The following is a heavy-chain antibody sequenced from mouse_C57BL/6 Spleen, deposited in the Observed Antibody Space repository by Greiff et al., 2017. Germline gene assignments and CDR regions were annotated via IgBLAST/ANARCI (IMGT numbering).Heavy chain of an antibody. V-gene: IGHV1-64*01. Sequence: QVQLQQPGAELVKPGASVKLSCKASGYTFTSYWMHWVKQRPGQGLEWIGMIHPNSGSTNYNEKFKSKTTLTVDKSSSTAYMQLSSLTSEDSAVYYCAREGGTAQAFDYWGQGTTLTVSS. CDR3: AREGGTAQAFDY. CDR2: IHPNSGST. CDR1: GYTFTSYW. J-gene: IGHJ2*01. D-gene: IGHD3-2*02.